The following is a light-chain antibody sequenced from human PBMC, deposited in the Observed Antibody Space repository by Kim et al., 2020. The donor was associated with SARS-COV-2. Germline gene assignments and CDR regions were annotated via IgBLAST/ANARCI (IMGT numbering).Light chain of an antibody. CDR2: GKN. Sequence: ALGQTVRITCQGDSLRSYYSSWYQQKSGQAPVLVFYGKNNRPSGIPDRFSGSYSGNTASLTITAAQAEDDADYYCNSRETSTNHWMFGGGTQLTVL. J-gene: IGLJ3*02. V-gene: IGLV3-19*01. CDR1: SLRSYY. CDR3: NSRETSTNHWM.